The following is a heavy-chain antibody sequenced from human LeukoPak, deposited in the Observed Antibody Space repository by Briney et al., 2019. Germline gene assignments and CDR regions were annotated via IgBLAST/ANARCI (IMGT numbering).Heavy chain of an antibody. CDR1: GFTFSSYA. V-gene: IGHV3-23*01. Sequence: GGSLRLSCAASGFTFSSYAMSWVRQAPGKGLEWVSAISGSGGSTYYADSVKGRFTISRDNSKNTLYLQMNSLRAEDTAVYYCAKHDGITMIVVVSFFDYWGQGTLVTVSS. CDR3: AKHDGITMIVVVSFFDY. D-gene: IGHD3-22*01. J-gene: IGHJ4*02. CDR2: ISGSGGST.